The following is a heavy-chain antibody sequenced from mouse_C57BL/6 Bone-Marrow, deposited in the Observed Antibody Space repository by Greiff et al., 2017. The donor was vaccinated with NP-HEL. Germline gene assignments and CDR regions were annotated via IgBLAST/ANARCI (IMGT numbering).Heavy chain of an antibody. CDR3: ARSEVTTVKGDY. J-gene: IGHJ2*01. Sequence: QVQLQQSGPELVKPGASVKISCKASGYTFTDYYINWVKQRPGQGLEWIGDIYPGSGSTNYNEKFKSKATLTVDTSSSTAYMQLSSLTSEDSAVYYCARSEVTTVKGDYWGQGTTLTVSS. V-gene: IGHV1-55*01. D-gene: IGHD1-1*01. CDR1: GYTFTDYY. CDR2: IYPGSGST.